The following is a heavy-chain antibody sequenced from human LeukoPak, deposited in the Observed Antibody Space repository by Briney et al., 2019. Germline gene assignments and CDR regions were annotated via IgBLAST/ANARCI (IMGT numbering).Heavy chain of an antibody. CDR1: GYTFTSYA. D-gene: IGHD6-13*01. J-gene: IGHJ5*02. CDR3: ARDLEYSSSWYGWFDP. CDR2: INAGNGNT. V-gene: IGHV1-3*01. Sequence: ASVKVSCKASGYTFTSYAMHWVRQAPGQRLEWMGWINAGNGNTKYSQKFQGRVTITRDTSASTAYTELSSLRSEDTAVYYCARDLEYSSSWYGWFDPWGQGTLVTVSS.